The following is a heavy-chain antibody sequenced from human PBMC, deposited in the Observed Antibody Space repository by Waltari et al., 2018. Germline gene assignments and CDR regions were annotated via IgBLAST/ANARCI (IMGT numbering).Heavy chain of an antibody. CDR2: IYYSGST. V-gene: IGHV4-59*01. D-gene: IGHD3-10*01. Sequence: QVQLQQSGPGLVKPSATLSLPRTVSGRSLSSYSWRWIRQPPGKGLEWIGYIYYSGSTNYNPSLKSRVTISVDTSKNQFSLKLSSVTAADTAVYYCARALRGSVGQGAFDIWGQGTMVTVSS. CDR1: GRSLSSYS. CDR3: ARALRGSVGQGAFDI. J-gene: IGHJ3*02.